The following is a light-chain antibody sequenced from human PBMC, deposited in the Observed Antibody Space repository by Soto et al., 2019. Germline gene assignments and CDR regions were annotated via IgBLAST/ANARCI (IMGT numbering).Light chain of an antibody. J-gene: IGKJ1*01. CDR2: KAS. CDR3: QHYNSYSEA. V-gene: IGKV1-5*03. CDR1: QSISSW. Sequence: IQMTQSPFTLSGYVGDRVTVTFRASQSISSWLACYQQKPAKAPTRLIYKASTLKSGVPSRFSGSGSGTEVTLTISSLQPDDFATYYCQHYNSYSEAFGQGTKVDIK.